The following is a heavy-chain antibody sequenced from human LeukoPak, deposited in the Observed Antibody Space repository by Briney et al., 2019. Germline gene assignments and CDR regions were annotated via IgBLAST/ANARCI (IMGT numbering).Heavy chain of an antibody. CDR3: ARALGNLLRYFDWSIDY. J-gene: IGHJ4*02. Sequence: ASVKVSCKASGYTFTGYYMHWVRQAPGQGLEWMGWINPNSGGTNYAQKFQGRVTMTRDTSISTAYMELSRLRSDDTAVYYCARALGNLLRYFDWSIDYWGQGTLVTVSS. CDR1: GYTFTGYY. CDR2: INPNSGGT. D-gene: IGHD3-9*01. V-gene: IGHV1-2*02.